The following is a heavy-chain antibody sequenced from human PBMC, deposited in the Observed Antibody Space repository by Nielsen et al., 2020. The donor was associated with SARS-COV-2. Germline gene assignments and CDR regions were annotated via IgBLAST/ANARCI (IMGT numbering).Heavy chain of an antibody. J-gene: IGHJ4*02. V-gene: IGHV4-59*08. CDR2: IYYSGST. Sequence: GSLRLSCTVSGGSISSYYWSWIRQPPGKGLEWIGYIYYSGSTNYNPSLKSRVTISVDKSKNQFSLKLSSVTAADTAVYYCARQSHSGSGFDYWGQGTLVTVSS. CDR3: ARQSHSGSGFDY. CDR1: GGSISSYY. D-gene: IGHD1-26*01.